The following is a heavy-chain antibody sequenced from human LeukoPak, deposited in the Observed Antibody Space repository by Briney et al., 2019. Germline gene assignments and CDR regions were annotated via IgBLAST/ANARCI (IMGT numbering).Heavy chain of an antibody. D-gene: IGHD3-10*01. CDR1: GYSFTDYF. CDR2: INPYSGVT. CDR3: AGDSVIRGVINVFDY. V-gene: IGHV1-2*02. J-gene: IGHJ4*02. Sequence: ASVKVSCKASGYSFTDYFLHWVRQAPGQGLEWMGWINPYSGVTHYAQKFHGRVTMNRDTTISTAYMEIRGLRSDDTAVYYCAGDSVIRGVINVFDYWGQGTLVTVSA.